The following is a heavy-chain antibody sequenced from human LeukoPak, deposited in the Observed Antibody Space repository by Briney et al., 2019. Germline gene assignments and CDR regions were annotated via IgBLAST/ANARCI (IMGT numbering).Heavy chain of an antibody. D-gene: IGHD6-13*01. J-gene: IGHJ4*02. CDR1: GFTFSSYA. V-gene: IGHV3-23*01. CDR3: AKVTHIAAKVPNYFDY. CDR2: ISGSGGST. Sequence: GGSLRLSCAASGFTFSSYAMSWVRQAPGKGLEWVSAISGSGGSTYYADSVKGRFTISRDNSKNTLYLQMNSLRAEDTAVYYCAKVTHIAAKVPNYFDYWGQGTLVTVSS.